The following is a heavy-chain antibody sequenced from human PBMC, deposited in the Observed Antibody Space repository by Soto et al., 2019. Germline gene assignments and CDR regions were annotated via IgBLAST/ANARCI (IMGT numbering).Heavy chain of an antibody. J-gene: IGHJ4*02. CDR2: VSGSGGST. D-gene: IGHD6-13*01. CDR1: GFTFSIYA. Sequence: GGSLRLSCAASGFTFSIYAMSWVRQAPGKGLEWVSGVSGSGGSTYYADSVKGRFTISRDNSKNTLYLQMNSLRGEDTAVYYCAKDSGHSTTWSNYWGQGTLVTVSS. CDR3: AKDSGHSTTWSNY. V-gene: IGHV3-23*01.